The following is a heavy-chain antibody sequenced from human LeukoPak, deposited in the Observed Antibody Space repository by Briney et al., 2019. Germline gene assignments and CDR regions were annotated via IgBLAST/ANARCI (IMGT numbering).Heavy chain of an antibody. V-gene: IGHV1-18*01. CDR2: ISAYNGNT. J-gene: IGHJ3*02. CDR3: ASGARSDFTFAFDI. CDR1: GYTFTSYG. Sequence: GASVKVSCKASGYTFTSYGISWVRQAPGQGLEWMGWISAYNGNTNYAQKLQGSVTMTTDTSTSTAYMELRSLRSDDTAVYYCASGARSDFTFAFDIWGQGTMVTVSS. D-gene: IGHD3-3*01.